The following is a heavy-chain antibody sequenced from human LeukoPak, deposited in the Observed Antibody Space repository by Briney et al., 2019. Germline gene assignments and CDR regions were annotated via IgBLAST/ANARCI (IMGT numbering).Heavy chain of an antibody. D-gene: IGHD6-13*01. CDR2: ISSSSSYI. V-gene: IGHV3-21*01. J-gene: IGHJ6*02. Sequence: PGGSLRLSCAASGFTFSSYSMNWVRQAPGKGLEWVSSISSSSSYIYYADSVKGRFTISRDNAKNSLYLQMNSLRAEDTAVYYCARDRWVSSRTENYYGMDVWGQGTTVTVSS. CDR1: GFTFSSYS. CDR3: ARDRWVSSRTENYYGMDV.